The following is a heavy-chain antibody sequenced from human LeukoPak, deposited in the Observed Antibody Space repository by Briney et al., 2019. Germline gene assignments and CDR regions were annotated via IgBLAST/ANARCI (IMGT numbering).Heavy chain of an antibody. CDR2: ISYDGSNK. CDR1: GFTFSSYG. CDR3: ARESVLRFLEWFQGV. J-gene: IGHJ6*04. V-gene: IGHV3-30*03. Sequence: SGRSLRLSCAASGFTFSSYGMHWVRQAPGKGLEWVAVISYDGSNKYYADSVKGRFTISRDNSKNTLYLQMNSLRVEDTAVYYCARESVLRFLEWFQGVWGKGPRSPSPQ. D-gene: IGHD3-3*01.